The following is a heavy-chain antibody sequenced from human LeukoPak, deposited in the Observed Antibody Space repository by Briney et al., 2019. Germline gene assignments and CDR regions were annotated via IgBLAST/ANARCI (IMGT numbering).Heavy chain of an antibody. V-gene: IGHV3-11*06. CDR1: GFTFSDYY. J-gene: IGHJ3*02. Sequence: GGSLRLFCAASGFTFSDYYMSWIRQAPGRGLEWVSYVSSSSSYTNYADSVRGRFTISRDNAKDSLYLQMNSLRAEDTAVYYCARDWTYYYDSSGYYRAFDIWGQGTMVTVSS. D-gene: IGHD3-22*01. CDR3: ARDWTYYYDSSGYYRAFDI. CDR2: VSSSSSYT.